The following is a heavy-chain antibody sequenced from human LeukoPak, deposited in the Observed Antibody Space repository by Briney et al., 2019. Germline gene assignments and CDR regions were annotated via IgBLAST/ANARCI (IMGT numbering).Heavy chain of an antibody. Sequence: GGSLRLSCAASGFTFSNYWMSWVRQAPGKGLEWVANIKRDGSDKYYVDSVKGRFTISRDNAKNSLYLQMNSLRVEDTAVYYCSIVDSDYWGQGTLVTVSS. J-gene: IGHJ4*02. CDR1: GFTFSNYW. CDR2: IKRDGSDK. V-gene: IGHV3-7*01. CDR3: SIVDSDY.